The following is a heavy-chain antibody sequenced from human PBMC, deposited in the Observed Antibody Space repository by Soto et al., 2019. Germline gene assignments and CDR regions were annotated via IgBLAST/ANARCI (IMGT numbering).Heavy chain of an antibody. J-gene: IGHJ2*01. CDR2: ISANGGIT. CDR3: AKDKYTDSVRKVWFFDY. Sequence: EVQLLESGGGLVKPGGSLRLSCAASEFTFSKYAMSWVRLAPGKGLEWVSSISANGGITDYADSVKGRFTISRDNFQNILSLQMDSLRGDDTALYFCAKDKYTDSVRKVWFFDYWGRGTLVTVSS. CDR1: EFTFSKYA. D-gene: IGHD2-15*01. V-gene: IGHV3-23*01.